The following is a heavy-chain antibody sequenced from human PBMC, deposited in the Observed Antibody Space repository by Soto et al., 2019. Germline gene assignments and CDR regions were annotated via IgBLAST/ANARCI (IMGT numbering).Heavy chain of an antibody. CDR1: GFTVSSNY. D-gene: IGHD3-10*01. CDR3: ARGLYYYGSGSSNDAFDI. CDR2: IYSGGST. Sequence: EVQLVETGGGLIQPGGSLRLSCAASGFTVSSNYMSWVRQAPGKWLEWVSVIYSGGSTYYADSVKGRFTISRDNSKNTLYLQMNSLRAEDTAVYYCARGLYYYGSGSSNDAFDIWGQGTMVTVSS. J-gene: IGHJ3*02. V-gene: IGHV3-53*02.